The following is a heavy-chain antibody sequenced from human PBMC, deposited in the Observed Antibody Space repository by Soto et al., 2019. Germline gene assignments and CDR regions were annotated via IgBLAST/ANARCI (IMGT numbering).Heavy chain of an antibody. CDR1: GGSISSSSYY. D-gene: IGHD3-10*01. Sequence: SETLSLTCTVSGGSISSSSYYWGWIRQPPGKGLEWIGSIYYSGSTYYNPSLKSRVTISVDTSKNQFSLKLSSATAADTAVYYCARHSSGGYYYGSGSYYDAFDIWGQGTMVTVS. V-gene: IGHV4-39*01. J-gene: IGHJ3*02. CDR3: ARHSSGGYYYGSGSYYDAFDI. CDR2: IYYSGST.